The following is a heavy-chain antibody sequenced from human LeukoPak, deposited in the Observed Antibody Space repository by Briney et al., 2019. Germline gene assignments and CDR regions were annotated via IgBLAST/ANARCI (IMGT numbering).Heavy chain of an antibody. CDR2: ISGSGATR. D-gene: IGHD2-15*01. Sequence: GGSLRLSCVASGFTFSNYAMSWVRQAPGKGLEWVSGISGSGATRYYADSVKGRFTISRDNAKNSLYLHMNSLRAEDTAVYYCARDRSPVSSIDAFDIWGQGTMVTVSS. J-gene: IGHJ3*02. CDR1: GFTFSNYA. V-gene: IGHV3-23*01. CDR3: ARDRSPVSSIDAFDI.